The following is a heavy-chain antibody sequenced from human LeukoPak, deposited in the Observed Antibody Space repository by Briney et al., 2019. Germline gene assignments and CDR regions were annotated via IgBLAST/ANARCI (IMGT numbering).Heavy chain of an antibody. CDR1: GCTFSGYR. J-gene: IGHJ4*02. D-gene: IGHD6-13*01. V-gene: IGHV3-21*01. CDR2: ISSSSSYI. CDR3: ARDRAESVAAAGVY. Sequence: GGFLRLSCAASGCTFSGYRMNWVRQAPGKGLEWVSSISSSSSYIYYADSVKGRFTISRDNAKNSLYLQMNSLRAEDTAVYYCARDRAESVAAAGVYWGQGTLVTVSS.